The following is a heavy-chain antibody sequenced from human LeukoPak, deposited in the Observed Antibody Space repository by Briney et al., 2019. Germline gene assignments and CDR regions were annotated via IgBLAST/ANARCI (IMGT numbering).Heavy chain of an antibody. CDR3: AKDGTGGYYYTRFDP. J-gene: IGHJ5*02. V-gene: IGHV3-23*01. CDR1: GFTFSSYA. D-gene: IGHD3-22*01. CDR2: ISGSGGST. Sequence: GGSLRLSCAASGFTFSSYAMSWVRQAPGKGLEWVSAISGSGGSTYYADSVKGRFTISRDNSKNTLYLQMNSLRAEDTAVYYCAKDGTGGYYYTRFDPWGQGTLVTVSS.